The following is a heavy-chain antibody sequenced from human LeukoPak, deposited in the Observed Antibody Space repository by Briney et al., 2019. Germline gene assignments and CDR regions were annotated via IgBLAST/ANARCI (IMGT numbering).Heavy chain of an antibody. D-gene: IGHD1-14*01. CDR2: IKQDGSES. CDR3: ARELTDDAFDI. J-gene: IGHJ3*02. Sequence: PGGSLRLSCAASGFLFSTYTMHWVRQAPGKGLEWVANIKQDGSESYSVDSVKGRFTFSRDNAKNSLYLQINSLRAEDTAVYYCARELTDDAFDIWGQGTMVTVSS. V-gene: IGHV3-7*01. CDR1: GFLFSTYT.